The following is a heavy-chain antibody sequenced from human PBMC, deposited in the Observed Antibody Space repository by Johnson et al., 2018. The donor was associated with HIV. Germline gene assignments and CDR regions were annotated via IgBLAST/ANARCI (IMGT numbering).Heavy chain of an antibody. D-gene: IGHD2-15*01. Sequence: VQLVESGRGVVQPGRSLRLSCAASGFTFSSYAMHWVRQAPGKGLEWVSGISWNSGSIGYADSVKGRFTISRDNAKNSLYLQMNSLRAEDTALYYCAKDPGRRDPHAFDIWGQGTMVTVSS. CDR1: GFTFSSYA. CDR2: ISWNSGSI. V-gene: IGHV3-9*01. J-gene: IGHJ3*02. CDR3: AKDPGRRDPHAFDI.